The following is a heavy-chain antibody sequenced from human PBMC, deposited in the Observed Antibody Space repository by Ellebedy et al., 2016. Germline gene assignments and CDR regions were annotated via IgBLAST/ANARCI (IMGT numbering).Heavy chain of an antibody. V-gene: IGHV3-33*01. J-gene: IGHJ4*02. CDR1: GFTFSSYG. CDR3: ARDFLEYTSSLGYWCFDD. CDR2: ICYDGSTK. D-gene: IGHD6-6*01. Sequence: GGSLRLXCSASGFTFSSYGMHWVRQAPGKGLEWVALICYDGSTKYYSDSVRGRFTISRDNSKNTLYLQMTSLRADDTAVYYCARDFLEYTSSLGYWCFDDWGQGTLVTVSS.